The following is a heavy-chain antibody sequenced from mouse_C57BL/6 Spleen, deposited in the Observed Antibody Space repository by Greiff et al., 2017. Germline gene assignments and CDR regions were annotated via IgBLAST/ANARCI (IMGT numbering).Heavy chain of an antibody. J-gene: IGHJ3*01. CDR2: IDPEDGET. D-gene: IGHD1-1*01. V-gene: IGHV14-2*01. CDR1: GFNIKAYY. CDR3: ASGSSHAWFAY. Sequence: VQLQQSGAELVKQGASVKLSCTASGFNIKAYYMHWVKQRTEQGLEWIGRIDPEDGETKYAPKFQGKATITADTSSNTAYLQLSSLTSEDAAVYYCASGSSHAWFAYWGQGTLVTVSA.